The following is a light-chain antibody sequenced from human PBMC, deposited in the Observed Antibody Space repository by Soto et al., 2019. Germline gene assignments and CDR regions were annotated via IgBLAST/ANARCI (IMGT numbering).Light chain of an antibody. Sequence: EIVMTQSPATLYVSPGERATLSCRASQSINKNLAWYQQKPAQAPRLLIFDASTRATGTPARFRGSGSGTEFTLTISSLQSEDFATYYCQQYHNWPPLTFGGGTKVEIK. CDR1: QSINKN. CDR2: DAS. J-gene: IGKJ4*01. CDR3: QQYHNWPPLT. V-gene: IGKV3-15*01.